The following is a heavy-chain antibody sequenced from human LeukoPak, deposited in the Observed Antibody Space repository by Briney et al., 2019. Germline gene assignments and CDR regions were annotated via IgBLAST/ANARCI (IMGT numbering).Heavy chain of an antibody. V-gene: IGHV3-7*01. CDR3: AREGDSSGYSFDY. CDR1: GFTFSSYW. J-gene: IGHJ4*02. CDR2: IKQDGSEK. Sequence: GGSLRPSCAASGFTFSSYWMSWVRQAPGKGLEWVANIKQDGSEKYYVDSVKGRFTISRDNAKNSLYLQMNSLRAEDTAVYYCAREGDSSGYSFDYWGQGTLVTVSS. D-gene: IGHD3-22*01.